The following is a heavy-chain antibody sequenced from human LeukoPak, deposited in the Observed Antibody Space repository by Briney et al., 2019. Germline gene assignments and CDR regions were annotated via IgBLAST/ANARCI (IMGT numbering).Heavy chain of an antibody. CDR2: ISYDGSNK. CDR1: GFTFSSYG. Sequence: GRSLRLSCAASGFTFSSYGMHWVRQAPGKGLEWVAVISYDGSNKYYADSVKGRFTISRDNSKNTLYLQMNSLRAEDTAVYCCAKGRIRIVVARENFDYWGQGTLVTVSS. V-gene: IGHV3-30*18. J-gene: IGHJ4*02. D-gene: IGHD2-21*01. CDR3: AKGRIRIVVARENFDY.